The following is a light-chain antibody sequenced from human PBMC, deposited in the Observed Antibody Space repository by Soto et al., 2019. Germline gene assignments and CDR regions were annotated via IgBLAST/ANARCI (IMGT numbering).Light chain of an antibody. Sequence: QSALTQPPSASGTPGQRVTIPCSGSSSNIGSNFVNWYQQLPGTAPKLLMYNNNQRPSGFPDRFSGSKSGTSASLAISGLQSEDEADYHCATWDDSLNGLVFGGGTKVTVL. CDR2: NNN. V-gene: IGLV1-44*01. J-gene: IGLJ3*02. CDR1: SSNIGSNF. CDR3: ATWDDSLNGLV.